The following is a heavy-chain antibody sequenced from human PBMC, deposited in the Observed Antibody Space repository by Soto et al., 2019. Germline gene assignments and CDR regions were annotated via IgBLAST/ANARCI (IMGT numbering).Heavy chain of an antibody. Sequence: PSETLSLTCSFSGDSVTSHYLTWIRQSPEKGLEWIGYMHYTGFSHYNPSLKSRLTISVDRSKNQFTLQLTSVTVADTAVYYCAKSPRRVPAYYYYCYMDVWGKGTTVTV. V-gene: IGHV4-59*02. J-gene: IGHJ6*03. CDR2: MHYTGFS. CDR3: AKSPRRVPAYYYYCYMDV. CDR1: GDSVTSHY.